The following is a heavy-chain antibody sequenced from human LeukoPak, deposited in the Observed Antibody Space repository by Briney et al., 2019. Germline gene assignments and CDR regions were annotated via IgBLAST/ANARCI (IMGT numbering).Heavy chain of an antibody. CDR2: VSGSGHST. V-gene: IGHV3-23*01. J-gene: IGHJ4*02. Sequence: GGSLRLSCAASGFTFSIYAMSWVRQAPGKGLEWVSTVSGSGHSTFYADSVKGRFTISRDNSKNTLYLQMNSLRAEDTAVYYCARVNVLTGYYADWGQGTLVTVSS. CDR1: GFTFSIYA. D-gene: IGHD3-9*01. CDR3: ARVNVLTGYYAD.